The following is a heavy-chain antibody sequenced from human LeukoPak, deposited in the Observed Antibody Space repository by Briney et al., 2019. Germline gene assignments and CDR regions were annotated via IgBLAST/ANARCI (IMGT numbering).Heavy chain of an antibody. V-gene: IGHV4-31*03. D-gene: IGHD3-3*01. CDR2: ITYSGNT. CDR3: ARIAYDALDSYYYGMDV. CDR1: GGSISSGPYY. Sequence: PSETPSLTCTVSGGSISSGPYYWIWIRQHPGKGLEWIGYITYSGNTYYYPALNSRVTVSLDTSKTQFSLKLSSVTAADTAVYYCARIAYDALDSYYYGMDVWGQGTTVTVSS. J-gene: IGHJ6*02.